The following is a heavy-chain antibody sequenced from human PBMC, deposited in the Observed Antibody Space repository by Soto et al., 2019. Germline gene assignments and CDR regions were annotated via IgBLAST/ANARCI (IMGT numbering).Heavy chain of an antibody. D-gene: IGHD2-2*01. Sequence: ASVKVSCKASGYTFTSYGISWVRQAPGQGLEWMGWISAYNGNTHYAQTLQGRVTMTTDTSTSTAYMELRSLRSDDTAVYYCARDPNIVLVQAALRSYYYYYGMDVWGQGTTVTVSS. J-gene: IGHJ6*02. CDR3: ARDPNIVLVQAALRSYYYYYGMDV. CDR2: ISAYNGNT. CDR1: GYTFTSYG. V-gene: IGHV1-18*01.